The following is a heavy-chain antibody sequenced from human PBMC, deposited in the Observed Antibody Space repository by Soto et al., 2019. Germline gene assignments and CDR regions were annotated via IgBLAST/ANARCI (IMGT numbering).Heavy chain of an antibody. CDR1: GFTFSSYA. D-gene: IGHD4-4*01. Sequence: QVQLVESGGGVVQPGRSLRLSCAASGFTFSSYAMHWVRQAPGKGLEWVAVISYDGSNKYYADSVKGRFTISRDNSKKTLYLQMNSLRAEDTAVYYWARPLWRDDYNWGYFDLWGRGTLVNVSS. CDR2: ISYDGSNK. J-gene: IGHJ2*01. CDR3: ARPLWRDDYNWGYFDL. V-gene: IGHV3-30-3*01.